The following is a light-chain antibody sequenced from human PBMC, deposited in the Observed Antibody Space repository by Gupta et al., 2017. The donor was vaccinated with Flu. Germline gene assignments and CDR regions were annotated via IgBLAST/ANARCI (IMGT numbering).Light chain of an antibody. Sequence: SYVLTQPPSVSVAPGQTATITCGGDNIESESVHWYQQRPGQAPVLVVFDDSDRPSGIPDRFSGSNSGDTATLSISRVEAGDEADYYCQVWDISSDLCVFGGGTELTVL. V-gene: IGLV3-21*02. CDR3: QVWDISSDLCV. CDR2: DDS. J-gene: IGLJ2*01. CDR1: NIESES.